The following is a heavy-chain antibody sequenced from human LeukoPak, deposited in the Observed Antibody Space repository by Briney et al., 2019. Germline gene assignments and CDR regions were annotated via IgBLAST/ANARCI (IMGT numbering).Heavy chain of an antibody. CDR1: GFTFNHYA. D-gene: IGHD6-19*01. CDR3: AKRLAMTGTYHFDY. Sequence: GSLRLSCAASGFTFNHYAMNWVRQAPGKGLEWVASISSTTTYIYYADSVKGRFTISRDNAKNSVHLQMNSLRAEDTAVYYCAKRLAMTGTYHFDYWGQGTLVTVSS. V-gene: IGHV3-21*01. J-gene: IGHJ4*02. CDR2: ISSTTTYI.